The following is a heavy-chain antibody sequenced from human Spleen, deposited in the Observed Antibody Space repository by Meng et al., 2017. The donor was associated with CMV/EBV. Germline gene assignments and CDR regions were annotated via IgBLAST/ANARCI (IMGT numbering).Heavy chain of an antibody. Sequence: LSCAASGFTVSSNYMNWVRQAPGKGLEWVSVIYRGDSTYYADSVKGRFTISRDNSKNTLYLQMNSLRAEDTAVYYCAREWIQLGYFDYWGQGTLVTVSS. CDR3: AREWIQLGYFDY. D-gene: IGHD5-18*01. J-gene: IGHJ4*02. CDR2: IYRGDST. V-gene: IGHV3-53*01. CDR1: GFTVSSNY.